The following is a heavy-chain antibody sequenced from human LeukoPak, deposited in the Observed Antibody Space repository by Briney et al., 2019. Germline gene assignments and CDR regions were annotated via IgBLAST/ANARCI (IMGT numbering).Heavy chain of an antibody. Sequence: GASVKVSCKASGYTFTSYGFTWVRQAPGQGLEWMGWISAYNGNTNYAQKLQGRVTMTTGTSTSTAYMELRSLRSDDTAVYYCARSDSSGRYGGYYYYYMDVWGKGTTVTVSS. J-gene: IGHJ6*03. CDR2: ISAYNGNT. D-gene: IGHD6-19*01. CDR1: GYTFTSYG. CDR3: ARSDSSGRYGGYYYYYMDV. V-gene: IGHV1-18*01.